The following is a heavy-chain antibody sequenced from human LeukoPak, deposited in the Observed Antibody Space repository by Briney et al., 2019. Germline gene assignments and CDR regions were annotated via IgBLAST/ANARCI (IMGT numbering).Heavy chain of an antibody. J-gene: IGHJ4*02. D-gene: IGHD6-19*01. CDR3: ARGATLGSSGWYYFDY. CDR2: IYYSGST. CDR1: GGSISSYY. Sequence: PSETLSLTCAVSGGSISSYYWSWIRQPPGKGLEWIGYIYYSGSTNYNPSLKSRVTISVDTSKNQFSLKLSSVTAADTAVYYCARGATLGSSGWYYFDYWGQGTLVTVSS. V-gene: IGHV4-59*01.